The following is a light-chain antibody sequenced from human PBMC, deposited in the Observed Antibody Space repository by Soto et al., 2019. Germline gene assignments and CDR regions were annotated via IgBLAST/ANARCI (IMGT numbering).Light chain of an antibody. J-gene: IGKJ5*01. Sequence: ESVLTQSPGTLCLSPGEGATLSCRASQSVNSNFLAWYQQKRGQVTRLLIYAASIRATGTPDRCSGSGSGTDFTLTISRLEPEDFAVYYCQQRNIWPPVTFGQGTRLEIK. V-gene: IGKV3D-20*02. CDR3: QQRNIWPPVT. CDR1: QSVNSNF. CDR2: AAS.